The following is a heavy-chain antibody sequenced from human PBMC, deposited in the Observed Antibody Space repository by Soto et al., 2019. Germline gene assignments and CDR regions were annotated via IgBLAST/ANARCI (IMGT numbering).Heavy chain of an antibody. CDR2: ISVYNGHT. J-gene: IGHJ4*02. CDR1: GYTFSRYG. CDR3: ASCDFGVYVPPLDH. V-gene: IGHV1-18*01. Sequence: QVQLMQSGAEVKSPGASVRVSCKASGYTFSRYGVSWVRQAPGQGLEFMGWISVYNGHTNYAQKFQGRVTMTTDTSTSTAYMELRSLRSADTAVYFCASCDFGVYVPPLDHWGQGTLVTVSA. D-gene: IGHD4-17*01.